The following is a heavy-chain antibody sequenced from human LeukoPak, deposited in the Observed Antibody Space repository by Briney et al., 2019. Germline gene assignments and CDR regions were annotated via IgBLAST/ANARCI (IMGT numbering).Heavy chain of an antibody. Sequence: RGGSLKISCKGSGYIFTNNWIAWVRQMPGKGLEWMGIIYPGDSDTRYSPSFQGQVTISADKSISTAYLQWSSLKASDTAMYYCARTEVGYSSGWYGPYYYYYMDVWGKGTTVTTSS. J-gene: IGHJ6*03. V-gene: IGHV5-51*01. CDR3: ARTEVGYSSGWYGPYYYYYMDV. CDR2: IYPGDSDT. D-gene: IGHD6-19*01. CDR1: GYIFTNNW.